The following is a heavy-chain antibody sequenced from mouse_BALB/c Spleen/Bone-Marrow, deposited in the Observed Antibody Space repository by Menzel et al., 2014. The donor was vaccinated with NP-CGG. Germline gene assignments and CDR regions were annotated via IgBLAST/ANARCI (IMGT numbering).Heavy chain of an antibody. CDR2: IWAGGST. Sequence: VKLMESGPGLVASSQSLSITCTVSGFSLTNYGLHWVRQPPGKGLEWLGVIWAGGSTNYNSALMSRLSISKDNSKSQVFLKMHSLQTDDTAMYYCARDRNSLLRLRYFDFWGQGTTLTVSS. CDR3: ARDRNSLLRLRYFDF. D-gene: IGHD1-2*01. CDR1: GFSLTNYG. V-gene: IGHV2-9*02. J-gene: IGHJ2*01.